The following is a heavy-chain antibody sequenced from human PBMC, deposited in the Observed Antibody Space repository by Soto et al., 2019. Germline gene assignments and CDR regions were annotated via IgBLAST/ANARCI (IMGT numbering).Heavy chain of an antibody. CDR1: GGSISSYY. J-gene: IGHJ4*02. CDR3: ASYWDGFDY. Sequence: SETLARTFTVSGGSISSYYWSWIRQPPGKGLELIGYIYYSGSTNYNPSLKSRVTISVDTSKNQLSLKLSSVTAADTAVYYCASYWDGFDYWGQGTMVTVSS. CDR2: IYYSGST. D-gene: IGHD2-8*02. V-gene: IGHV4-59*01.